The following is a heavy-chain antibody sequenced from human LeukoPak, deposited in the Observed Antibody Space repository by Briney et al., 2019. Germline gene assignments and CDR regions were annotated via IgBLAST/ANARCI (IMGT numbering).Heavy chain of an antibody. CDR2: ISGGGGTT. CDR1: GFTFDTYA. J-gene: IGHJ4*02. CDR3: AFNWIGLLSGYFDH. D-gene: IGHD1-26*01. V-gene: IGHV3-23*01. Sequence: GGSLRLSCAASGFTFDTYAMNWVRQAPGKGLEWVAVISGGGGTTNYADSVKGRFTISRDNTKKMIYLQMNSLRAEDTAVYYCAFNWIGLLSGYFDHWGQGTLVPVSS.